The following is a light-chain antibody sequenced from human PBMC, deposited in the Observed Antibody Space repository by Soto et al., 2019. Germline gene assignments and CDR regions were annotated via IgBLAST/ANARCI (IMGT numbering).Light chain of an antibody. J-gene: IGKJ2*01. V-gene: IGKV3-11*01. Sequence: EIVLTQSPATLSLSPGERATLSCRASQSVSSYLAWYQQKPGQAPRLLIYDASNRATGIPARFSGSGSGTDFTLTISSLEPEDLAVYYCQQRINWPPEYTLGKGTKLGIK. CDR2: DAS. CDR1: QSVSSY. CDR3: QQRINWPPEYT.